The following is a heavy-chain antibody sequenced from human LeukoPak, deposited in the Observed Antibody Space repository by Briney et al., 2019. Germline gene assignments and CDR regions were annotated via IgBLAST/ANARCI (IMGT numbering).Heavy chain of an antibody. CDR2: ISPNSRTI. CDR3: AGDYGDYDNWFDP. Sequence: GGSLRLSCAASGFTFSSYSMNWVRQAPGKGLEWISYISPNSRTIYYADSVKGRFSISRDNANNSLYLQMNSLRAEDTAVYYCAGDYGDYDNWFDPWGQGTLVTVSS. D-gene: IGHD4-17*01. CDR1: GFTFSSYS. V-gene: IGHV3-48*04. J-gene: IGHJ5*02.